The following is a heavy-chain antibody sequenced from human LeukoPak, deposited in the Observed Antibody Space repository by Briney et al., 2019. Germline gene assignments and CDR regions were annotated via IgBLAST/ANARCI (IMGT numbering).Heavy chain of an antibody. Sequence: GGSLRLSCAASGFTFSSHWMHWVRQAPGKGLVWVSRINGDGSSTSYADSVKGRFTISRDNAKNSLYLQMNSLRAEDTAVYYCARGERGDYWGQGTLVTVSS. J-gene: IGHJ4*02. CDR2: INGDGSST. CDR3: ARGERGDY. D-gene: IGHD1-26*01. V-gene: IGHV3-74*01. CDR1: GFTFSSHW.